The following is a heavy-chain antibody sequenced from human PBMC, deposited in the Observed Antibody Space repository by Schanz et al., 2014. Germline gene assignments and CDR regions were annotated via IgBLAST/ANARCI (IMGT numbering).Heavy chain of an antibody. CDR1: GITFSRHA. V-gene: IGHV3-23*04. J-gene: IGHJ4*02. CDR2: ISGSGDNT. CDR3: ARGDMVRGVFDY. Sequence: EVHLVESGGGLVQPGGSLRLSCAASGITFSRHAMSWVRQAPGKGLEWVSAISGSGDNTFYADSVKGRFTISRDNSKNTLYLQMYSLRTEDTAVYYCARGDMVRGVFDYWGQGTLVTVSS. D-gene: IGHD3-10*01.